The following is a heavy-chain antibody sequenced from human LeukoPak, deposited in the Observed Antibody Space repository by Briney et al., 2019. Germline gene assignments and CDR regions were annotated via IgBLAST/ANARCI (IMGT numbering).Heavy chain of an antibody. D-gene: IGHD3-10*01. CDR2: INHSGST. CDR1: GGSFSGYY. Sequence: SETLSLTCAVYGGSFSGYYRSWIRQPPGKGLEWIGEINHSGSTNYNPSLKSRVTISVDTSKNQFSLKLSSVTAADTAVYYCARGNRGRAIDYWGQGTLVTVSS. V-gene: IGHV4-34*01. CDR3: ARGNRGRAIDY. J-gene: IGHJ4*02.